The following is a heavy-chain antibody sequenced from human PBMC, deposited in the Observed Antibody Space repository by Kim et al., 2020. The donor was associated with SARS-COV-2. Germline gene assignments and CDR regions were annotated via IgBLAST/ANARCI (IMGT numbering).Heavy chain of an antibody. CDR2: IYYSWST. J-gene: IGHJ5*02. Sequence: SETLSLTCTVSGGSISSSSYYWGWIRQPPGKGLEWIGSIYYSWSTYYNPSLKSRVTISVDTSKNQFSLKLSSVTAADTAVYYCARTGDSRGYSYGDWFDPWGQGTLVTVSS. CDR3: ARTGDSRGYSYGDWFDP. V-gene: IGHV4-39*01. D-gene: IGHD5-18*01. CDR1: GGSISSSSYY.